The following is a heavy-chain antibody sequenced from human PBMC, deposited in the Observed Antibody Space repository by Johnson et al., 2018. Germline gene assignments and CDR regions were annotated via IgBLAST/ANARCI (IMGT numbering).Heavy chain of an antibody. J-gene: IGHJ6*02. CDR3: ARAGGHYYYYYGMDV. V-gene: IGHV3-30-3*01. CDR2: ISYDGSNK. D-gene: IGHD1-26*01. Sequence: QVQLVQSGGGVVQXGRSLRLSCAASGFTFSSYAMHWVRQAPGKGLEWVAVISYDGSNKYYADSVQGRFTISRDNSKNTLYLQMNRLRAEDTAVYYCARAGGHYYYYYGMDVWGQGTTVTVSS. CDR1: GFTFSSYA.